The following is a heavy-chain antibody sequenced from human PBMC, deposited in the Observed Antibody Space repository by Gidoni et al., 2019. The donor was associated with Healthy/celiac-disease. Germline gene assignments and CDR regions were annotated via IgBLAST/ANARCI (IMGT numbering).Heavy chain of an antibody. CDR2: ISCSSSTI. Sequence: EVQLVESGGGLVQPGGSLRLSCAASGCSFSSYSMSWVRQAPGKGLEWVSVISCSSSTIYYADSVKGRFTISRDNAKNSLYLQMNSLRDEDTAVYYCARRGDFDWLLSHYYYYGMDVWGQGTTVTVSS. J-gene: IGHJ6*02. CDR1: GCSFSSYS. V-gene: IGHV3-48*02. D-gene: IGHD3-9*01. CDR3: ARRGDFDWLLSHYYYYGMDV.